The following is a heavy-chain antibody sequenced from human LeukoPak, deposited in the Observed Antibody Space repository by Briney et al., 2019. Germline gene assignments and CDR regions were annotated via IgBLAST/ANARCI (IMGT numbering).Heavy chain of an antibody. J-gene: IGHJ3*02. D-gene: IGHD3-9*01. CDR3: ARGSVVADILTGYQTNAFDI. CDR1: GFTFSDYC. V-gene: IGHV3-11*01. Sequence: GGSLRLSCAASGFTFSDYCMSWIRQAPGKGLEWVSYISSSGSTIYCADSVKGRFTISRDNAKNSLYLQMNSLRAEDTAVYYCARGSVVADILTGYQTNAFDIWGQGTMVTVSS. CDR2: ISSSGSTI.